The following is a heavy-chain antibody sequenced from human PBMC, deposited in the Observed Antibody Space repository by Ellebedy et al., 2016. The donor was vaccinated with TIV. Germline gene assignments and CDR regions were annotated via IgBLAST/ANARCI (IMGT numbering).Heavy chain of an antibody. D-gene: IGHD2-15*01. Sequence: GGSLRLXXAASGFSFSAYYMDWVRHAPGQGLEWVGRSRNRGDGYTTEYAPSVEGRFTISRDESKDSLFLQMNSLKIEDTAVYYCAREDWWRFDPWGQGTLVTVSS. CDR3: AREDWWRFDP. J-gene: IGHJ5*02. V-gene: IGHV3-72*01. CDR2: SRNRGDGYTT. CDR1: GFSFSAYY.